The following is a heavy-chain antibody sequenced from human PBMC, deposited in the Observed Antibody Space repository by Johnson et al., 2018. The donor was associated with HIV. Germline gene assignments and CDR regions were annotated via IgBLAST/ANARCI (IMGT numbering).Heavy chain of an antibody. Sequence: VQLVESGGGLVQPGGSRRLSCAASGFTFSTYWMSWVRQVPGKGLEWVANIKQDGTEKHYVDFVKGRFTISRDNSKNSLFLQVSSLGAEDTALYYCAREGFCTSTSCHVAFDIWGQGTMVTVSS. CDR1: GFTFSTYW. J-gene: IGHJ3*02. V-gene: IGHV3-7*05. CDR2: IKQDGTEK. D-gene: IGHD2-2*01. CDR3: AREGFCTSTSCHVAFDI.